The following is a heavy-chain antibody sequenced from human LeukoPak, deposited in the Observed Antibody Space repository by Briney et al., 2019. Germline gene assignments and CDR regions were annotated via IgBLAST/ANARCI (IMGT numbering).Heavy chain of an antibody. D-gene: IGHD4-23*01. CDR2: IYPGDSDT. V-gene: IGHV5-51*01. J-gene: IGHJ4*02. CDR3: ARLPLNSRYYFDY. CDR1: GYSFTSYW. Sequence: GESLKISCKGSGYSFTSYWIGWVRQMPGKGLEWMGIIYPGDSDTRYSPSFQGQVTISADKSISTAYLQWSSLKASDTAMFFCARLPLNSRYYFDYWGQGTLVTVSS.